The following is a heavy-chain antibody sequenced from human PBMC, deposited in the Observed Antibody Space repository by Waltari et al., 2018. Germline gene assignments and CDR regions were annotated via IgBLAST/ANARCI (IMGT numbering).Heavy chain of an antibody. CDR3: ARQRQLVLGWFDP. V-gene: IGHV4-39*01. CDR1: GCSISSSSSS. D-gene: IGHD6-13*01. Sequence: QLQLQESGPGLVKPSETLSLTCTVSGCSISSSSSSWGWTRQPPGKGLEWIGSIYYSWSTYYNPSLKSRVTISVDTSKNQFSLKLSSVTAADTAVYYCARQRQLVLGWFDPWGQGTLVTVSS. J-gene: IGHJ5*02. CDR2: IYYSWST.